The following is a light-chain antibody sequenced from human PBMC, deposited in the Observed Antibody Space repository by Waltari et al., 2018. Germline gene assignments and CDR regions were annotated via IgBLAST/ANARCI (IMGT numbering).Light chain of an antibody. J-gene: IGLJ2*01. CDR3: SSFTVTDTLVV. CDR1: NSDIGAYNY. Sequence: QSALTQPASVSGSPGQSITISCTGTNSDIGAYNYVSWYQQHPGKAPKVIIFDVIFRPSGVPNRFSGSKSGNTASLTITGLQAEDEAHYYCSSFTVTDTLVVFGGGTKLTV. V-gene: IGLV2-14*03. CDR2: DVI.